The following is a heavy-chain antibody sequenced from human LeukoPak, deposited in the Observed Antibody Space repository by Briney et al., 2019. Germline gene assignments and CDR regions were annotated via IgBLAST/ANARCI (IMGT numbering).Heavy chain of an antibody. Sequence: GASAKVSCKASGYTFSNYAISWVRQAPGQGLEWMGWISAYNGNTNYAPKLQGRVTMTTDTSTSAAYMELRSLRSDDTAVYYCARAWGEDIAARPYYFDYWGQGSLVTVSS. J-gene: IGHJ4*02. CDR2: ISAYNGNT. V-gene: IGHV1-18*01. CDR1: GYTFSNYA. D-gene: IGHD6-6*01. CDR3: ARAWGEDIAARPYYFDY.